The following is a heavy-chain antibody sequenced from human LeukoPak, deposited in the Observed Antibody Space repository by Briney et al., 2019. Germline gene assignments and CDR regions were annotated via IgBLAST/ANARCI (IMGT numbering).Heavy chain of an antibody. CDR1: GGSISSRSYY. Sequence: ASETLSLTCTVSGGSISSRSYYWSWIRQPPGKGLEWIGEINHSGSTNYNPSLKSRVTISVDTSKNQFSLKLSSVTAADTAVYYCAREKAYYYDSSANRAFDIWGQGTMVTVSS. CDR2: INHSGST. CDR3: AREKAYYYDSSANRAFDI. V-gene: IGHV4-39*07. J-gene: IGHJ3*02. D-gene: IGHD3-22*01.